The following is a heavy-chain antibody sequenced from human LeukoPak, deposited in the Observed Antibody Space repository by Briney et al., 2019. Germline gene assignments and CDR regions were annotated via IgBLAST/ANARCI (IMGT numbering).Heavy chain of an antibody. J-gene: IGHJ4*02. CDR2: ITGGSSTT. Sequence: PGGSLRLSCAASGFTFSSYAMSWVRQAPGKGLEWVSGITGGSSTTYYIDSVKGRFTISRDNSKSTLYLQMDSLRVEDTAFYYCARGGYTYGPGLWGQGTLVSVSS. V-gene: IGHV3-23*01. D-gene: IGHD5-18*01. CDR3: ARGGYTYGPGL. CDR1: GFTFSSYA.